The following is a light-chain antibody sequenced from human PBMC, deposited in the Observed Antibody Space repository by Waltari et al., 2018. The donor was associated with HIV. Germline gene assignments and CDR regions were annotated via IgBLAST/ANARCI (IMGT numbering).Light chain of an antibody. CDR2: WSS. V-gene: IGKV4-1*01. CDR1: QSVLYTSKNKNY. CDR3: QQYYSTPFT. J-gene: IGKJ4*01. Sequence: DIVMTQSPGSLAVSLGERATINCKPSQSVLYTSKNKNYVSWYQQKAGQPPKVLIYWSSTRDSGVPERFSGSGSGTDFTLTIDRLQPEDVAVYFCQQYYSTPFTFGGGTRVEIK.